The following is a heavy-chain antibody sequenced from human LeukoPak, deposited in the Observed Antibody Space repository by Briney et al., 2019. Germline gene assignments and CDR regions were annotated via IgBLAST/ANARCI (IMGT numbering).Heavy chain of an antibody. J-gene: IGHJ5*02. CDR2: IIPIFGTA. CDR1: GGTFSSYA. V-gene: IGHV1-69*05. CDR3: ARMYSSSSYNWFDP. Sequence: SVKVSCKASGGTFSSYAISWVRQAPGQGLEWMGGIIPIFGTANHAQKFQGRVTITTDESTSTAYMELSSLRSEDTAVYYCARMYSSSSYNWFDPWGQGTLVTVSS. D-gene: IGHD6-6*01.